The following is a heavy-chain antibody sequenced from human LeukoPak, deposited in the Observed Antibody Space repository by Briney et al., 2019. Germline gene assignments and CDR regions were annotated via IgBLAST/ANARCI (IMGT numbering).Heavy chain of an antibody. CDR2: ISYSGSA. J-gene: IGHJ4*02. D-gene: IGHD6-19*01. V-gene: IGHV4-59*01. CDR1: GGSISRYY. CDR3: ARDRGSGWGPFDS. Sequence: SETLSLTCIVSGGSISRYYWSWIRQPPGKGLEWIGYISYSGSANYNPSLKSRVTISVDTSKNQFSLKLSSVTAADTAVYYCARDRGSGWGPFDSWGQGTLVTVSS.